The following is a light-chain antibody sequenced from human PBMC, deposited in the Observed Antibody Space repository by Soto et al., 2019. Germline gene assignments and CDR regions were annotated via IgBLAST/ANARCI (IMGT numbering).Light chain of an antibody. V-gene: IGKV1-5*01. CDR3: QQYNSYSRT. Sequence: DFQDRQLTSTPSACVRDKVTITCRASQSISSWLAWYQQKPGKAPKLLIYDASSLESGVPSRFSGSGSGTEFTLTISSLQPDDFSTYYFQQYNSYSRTFGQGTKVE. CDR1: QSISSW. J-gene: IGKJ1*01. CDR2: DAS.